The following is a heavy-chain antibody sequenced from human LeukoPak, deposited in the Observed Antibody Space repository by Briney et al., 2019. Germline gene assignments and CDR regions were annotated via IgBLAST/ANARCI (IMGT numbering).Heavy chain of an antibody. CDR1: GGSISSYY. V-gene: IGHV4-4*09. CDR2: IYTSGST. J-gene: IGHJ6*03. CDR3: ARLGYYYYMDV. Sequence: SETLSLTCTVSGGSISSYYWSWIRQPPGEGLEWIGYIYTSGSTNYNPSLKSRVTISVDTSKNQFSLKLSSVTAADTAVYYCARLGYYYYMDVWGKGTTVTVSS.